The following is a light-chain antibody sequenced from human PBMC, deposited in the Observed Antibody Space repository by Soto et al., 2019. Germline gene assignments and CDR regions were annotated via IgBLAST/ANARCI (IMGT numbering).Light chain of an antibody. Sequence: QSALTQPPSASGSPGQSVTISCTGTSSDVGAYTYVHWYQQHPGKAPKLMIYEVSERPSGVPDRFSGSKAGNTASLTVSGLQAEDEADYYCTSYAGSNNIVVFGGGTKVTVL. V-gene: IGLV2-8*01. CDR2: EVS. CDR3: TSYAGSNNIVV. J-gene: IGLJ2*01. CDR1: SSDVGAYTY.